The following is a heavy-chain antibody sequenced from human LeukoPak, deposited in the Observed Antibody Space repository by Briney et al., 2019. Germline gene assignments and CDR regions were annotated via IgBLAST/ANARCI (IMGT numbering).Heavy chain of an antibody. J-gene: IGHJ4*02. CDR3: ARDYCSSTSCLFDY. V-gene: IGHV1-2*06. Sequence: ASVKVSCKASGYTFTAYHMHRVRQAPGQGLEWMGRINPNSGDTNYAQKFQGRVTMTRDTSISTAYMELSRLRSDDTAVYYCARDYCSSTSCLFDYWGQGTLVSVSS. CDR2: INPNSGDT. CDR1: GYTFTAYH. D-gene: IGHD2-2*01.